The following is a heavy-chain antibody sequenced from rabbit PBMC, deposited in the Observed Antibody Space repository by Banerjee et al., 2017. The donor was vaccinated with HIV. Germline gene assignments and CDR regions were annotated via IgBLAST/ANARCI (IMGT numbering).Heavy chain of an antibody. CDR1: GFSFSSYYY. CDR2: IYAGSSGRT. V-gene: IGHV1S45*01. CDR3: ARSDASSGTVNGLKL. D-gene: IGHD1-1*01. Sequence: QEQLVESGGGLVKPGASLTLTCKASGFSFSSYYYMCWVRQAPGKGLEWIACIYAGSSGRTYYARWAKGRFTISKTSSTTVTLQMTSLTAADTATYFCARSDASSGTVNGLKLWGPGTLVTVS. J-gene: IGHJ4*01.